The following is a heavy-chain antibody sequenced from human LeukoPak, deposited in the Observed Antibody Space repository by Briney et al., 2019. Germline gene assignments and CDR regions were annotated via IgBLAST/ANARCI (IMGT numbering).Heavy chain of an antibody. CDR3: AKVSGSGWHFDH. J-gene: IGHJ4*02. CDR1: GFTFDDYA. D-gene: IGHD6-19*01. Sequence: GGSLRLSCAASGFTFDDYAMHWVRQAPGKGLEWVSGISWNSGSIGYADSVKGRLTISRDNAKNSLYLQMDSLRVEDTAVYYCAKVSGSGWHFDHWGQGTLVTVSS. V-gene: IGHV3-9*01. CDR2: ISWNSGSI.